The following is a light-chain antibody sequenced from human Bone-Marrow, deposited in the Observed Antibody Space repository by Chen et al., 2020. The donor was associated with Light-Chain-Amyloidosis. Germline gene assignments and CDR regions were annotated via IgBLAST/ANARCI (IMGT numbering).Light chain of an antibody. J-gene: IGLJ1*01. CDR1: SSNIGSNT. V-gene: IGLV1-44*01. CDR3: AAWYDNLIAYV. Sequence: QSVVTQPPSASGTPGQRVTISCSGSSSNIGSNTINWYQQLPGTAPKLLIHTNNQRPSAVPDRFSGSKSGTSASLAISGLQSDDEADYYCAAWYDNLIAYVFGPGTTVTVL. CDR2: TNN.